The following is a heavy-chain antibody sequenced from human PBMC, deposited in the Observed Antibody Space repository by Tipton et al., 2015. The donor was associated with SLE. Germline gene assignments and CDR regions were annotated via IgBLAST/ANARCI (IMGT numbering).Heavy chain of an antibody. J-gene: IGHJ2*01. Sequence: LRLSCTVSGGSISSGDYYWSWIRQHTGKGLEWIGYIYYSGSAYYNPSLKSRVTISVDTSKNQFSLKLSSVTAADTAVYYCARYHSWGQYWYFDLWGRGTLVTVSS. CDR1: GGSISSGDYY. D-gene: IGHD2-15*01. CDR3: ARYHSWGQYWYFDL. CDR2: IYYSGSA. V-gene: IGHV4-31*03.